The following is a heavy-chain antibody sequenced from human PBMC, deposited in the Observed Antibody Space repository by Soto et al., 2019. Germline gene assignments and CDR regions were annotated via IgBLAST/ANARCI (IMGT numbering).Heavy chain of an antibody. CDR2: IYYSGST. Sequence: SETLSLTGTVSGGSISSSSYYWGWIRQPPGKGLEWIGSIYYSGSTYYNPSLKSRVTILVDTSKNQFSLKLSSVTAADTAVYYCARHLRFLAAYDYYGIDVSYGMDVLCQGTTVTVSS. D-gene: IGHD3-3*01. V-gene: IGHV4-39*01. CDR1: GGSISSSSYY. J-gene: IGHJ6*02. CDR3: ARHLRFLAAYDYYGIDVSYGMDV.